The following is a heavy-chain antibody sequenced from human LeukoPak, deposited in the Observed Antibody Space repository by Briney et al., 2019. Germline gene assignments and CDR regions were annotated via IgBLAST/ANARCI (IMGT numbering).Heavy chain of an antibody. Sequence: PGGSLRLSCAASGFTFSSYAMSWVRQAPGKGLEWVSVISYDGSNKYYADSVKGRFTISRDNSKNTLYLQMNSLRAEDTAVYYCANGEYDIFTDLICWGQGTLVTVSS. CDR3: ANGEYDIFTDLIC. V-gene: IGHV3-30*18. J-gene: IGHJ4*02. CDR2: ISYDGSNK. D-gene: IGHD3-9*01. CDR1: GFTFSSYA.